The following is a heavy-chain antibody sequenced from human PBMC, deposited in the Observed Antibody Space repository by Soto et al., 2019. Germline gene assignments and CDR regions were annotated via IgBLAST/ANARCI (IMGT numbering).Heavy chain of an antibody. D-gene: IGHD2-2*01. Sequence: PSETLSLTCSVSGGSMRDYYWSWIRQSPGKGLEWIGYIFHGGSTYYNPSLRSRVTISVDRSRTQFSLKMSSVTAADTAVYYCARGRVVVPAAVMFNCLDPWGQGALVTVSS. CDR3: ARGRVVVPAAVMFNCLDP. CDR1: GGSMRDYY. V-gene: IGHV4-30-2*06. CDR2: IFHGGST. J-gene: IGHJ5*02.